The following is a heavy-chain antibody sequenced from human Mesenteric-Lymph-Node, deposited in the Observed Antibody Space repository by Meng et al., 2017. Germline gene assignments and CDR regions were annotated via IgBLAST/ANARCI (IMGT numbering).Heavy chain of an antibody. CDR1: GGTFSSYT. Sequence: SVKVSCKASGGTFSSYTISWVRQAPGQGLEWMGRIIPILGIANYAQKFQGRVTSTADKSTSTAYMELSSLRSDDTAVYYCERVVAIDAFDIWGQGTMVTVSS. CDR2: IIPILGIA. V-gene: IGHV1-69*02. CDR3: ERVVAIDAFDI. J-gene: IGHJ3*02. D-gene: IGHD2-21*01.